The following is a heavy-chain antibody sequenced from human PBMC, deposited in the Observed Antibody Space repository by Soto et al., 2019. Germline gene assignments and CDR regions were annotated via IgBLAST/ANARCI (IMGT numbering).Heavy chain of an antibody. J-gene: IGHJ6*02. CDR2: IIPIFGTA. CDR1: GFTFSSYA. D-gene: IGHD2-2*01. Sequence: VQLLESGGGLVQPGGSLRLSCAASGFTFSSYAISWVRQAPGQGLEWMGGIIPIFGTANYAQKFQGRVTITADKSTSTAYMELSSLRSEDTAVYYCSRTTRNYYYGMDVWGQGTTVTVSS. CDR3: SRTTRNYYYGMDV. V-gene: IGHV1-69*06.